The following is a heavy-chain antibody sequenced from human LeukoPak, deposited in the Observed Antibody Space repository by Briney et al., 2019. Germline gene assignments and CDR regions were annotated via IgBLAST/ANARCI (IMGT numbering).Heavy chain of an antibody. CDR2: IRYDGSDK. V-gene: IGHV3-30*02. J-gene: IGHJ4*02. CDR1: GFIFNTYG. CDR3: WKDGPRAKWDRGGVEY. Sequence: PGGSLRLSCAASGFIFNTYGMHWVRQAPGKGLEWVAFIRYDGSDKYYRDSVKGRFSISRDNSENTLYLQMNSLRVEDTAVYYCWKDGPRAKWDRGGVEYWGQGTLVTVSS. D-gene: IGHD1-26*01.